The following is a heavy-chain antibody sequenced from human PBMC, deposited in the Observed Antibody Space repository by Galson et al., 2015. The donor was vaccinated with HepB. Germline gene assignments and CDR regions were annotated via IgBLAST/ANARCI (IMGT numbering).Heavy chain of an antibody. Sequence: SLRLSCAASGFTFSSYAMHWVRQAPGKGLEWVAVISYDGSNKYYADSVKGRFTISRDNSKNTLYLQMNSLRAEDTAVYYYARDFSGYDFFDYWGQGTLVTVSS. V-gene: IGHV3-30*04. J-gene: IGHJ4*02. CDR3: ARDFSGYDFFDY. CDR1: GFTFSSYA. CDR2: ISYDGSNK. D-gene: IGHD5-12*01.